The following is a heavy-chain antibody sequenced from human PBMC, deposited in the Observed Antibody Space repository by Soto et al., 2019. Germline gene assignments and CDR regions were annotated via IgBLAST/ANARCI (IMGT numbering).Heavy chain of an antibody. D-gene: IGHD2-2*03. CDR1: GYTFTSYG. CDR2: ISAYNGNT. Sequence: ASVKVSCKASGYTFTSYGISWVRQAPGQGLEWMGWISAYNGNTNYAQKLQGRVTMTTDTSTSTAYMELRSLRSDDTAVYYCARDLVGYCSSTSCYSFDYWGQGTLVTVSS. J-gene: IGHJ4*02. CDR3: ARDLVGYCSSTSCYSFDY. V-gene: IGHV1-18*01.